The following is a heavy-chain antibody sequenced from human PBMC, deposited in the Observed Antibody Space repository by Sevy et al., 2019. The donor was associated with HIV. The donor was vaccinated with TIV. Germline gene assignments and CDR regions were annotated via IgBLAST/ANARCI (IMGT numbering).Heavy chain of an antibody. CDR3: ARDRIAVAGSGFYYYYYGMDV. V-gene: IGHV6-1*01. CDR1: GDSVSSNSAA. J-gene: IGHJ6*02. Sequence: SQTLSLTCAISGDSVSSNSAAWNWIRQSPSRGLEWLGRTYYRSKWYNDYAVSVKSRITINPDTSKNQFSLQLNSVTPEDTAVYYCARDRIAVAGSGFYYYYYGMDVWGQGTTVTVSS. D-gene: IGHD6-19*01. CDR2: TYYRSKWYN.